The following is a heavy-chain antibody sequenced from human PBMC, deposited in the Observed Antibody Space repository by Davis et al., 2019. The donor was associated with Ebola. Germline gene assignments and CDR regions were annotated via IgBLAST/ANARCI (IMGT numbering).Heavy chain of an antibody. Sequence: AASVKVSCKASGYTFTSYFISWVRQAPGQGLEWMGRIIPILGIANYAQKFQGRVTVTRDTSTTTVYMDLSSLRSEDTALYYCTTPGGQDSGYDVFDIWGQGTMVTVSS. CDR3: TTPGGQDSGYDVFDI. CDR1: GYTFTSYF. J-gene: IGHJ3*02. D-gene: IGHD5-12*01. V-gene: IGHV1-69*02. CDR2: IIPILGIA.